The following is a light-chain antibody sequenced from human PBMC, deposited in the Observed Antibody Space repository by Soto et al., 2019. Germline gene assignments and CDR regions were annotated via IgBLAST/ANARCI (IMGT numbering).Light chain of an antibody. CDR3: QQYDNWPQT. J-gene: IGKJ1*01. CDR2: GAS. Sequence: EIVLPQSPGTLSLSPGERAILSCGASQSVRSYLAWYQQKPGQAPRLLIQGASTRAPGIPARFSGSGSGTDFTLTISSLQSEDFALYYCQQYDNWPQTFGQGTKVDIK. V-gene: IGKV3-15*01. CDR1: QSVRSY.